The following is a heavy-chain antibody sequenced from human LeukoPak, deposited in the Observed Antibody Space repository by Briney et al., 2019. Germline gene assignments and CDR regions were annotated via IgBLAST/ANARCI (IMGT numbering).Heavy chain of an antibody. V-gene: IGHV3-33*01. CDR2: IWYDGSNK. CDR1: GFTFSSYG. CDR3: ARGSLYYYNSSGTDY. J-gene: IGHJ4*02. Sequence: GGSLRLSCAASGFTFSSYGMHWVRQAPGKGLEWVAVIWYDGSNKYYADSVEGRFTISRDNSKNTLYLQMNSLRAEDTAVYYCARGSLYYYNSSGTDYWGQGTLVTVSS. D-gene: IGHD3-22*01.